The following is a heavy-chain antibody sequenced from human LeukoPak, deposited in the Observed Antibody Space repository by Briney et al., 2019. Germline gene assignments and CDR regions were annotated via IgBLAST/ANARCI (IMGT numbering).Heavy chain of an antibody. J-gene: IGHJ4*02. Sequence: GGSLRLSCVGSGLTFDEYGMHWVRHVPGKGLEWVSGISWNSASIGYADSVRGRFTISRDNPTNSLYLQMNSLRVDDTALYYCTKERFVHGDYRPSDHWGQGTLVTVSS. V-gene: IGHV3-9*01. CDR3: TKERFVHGDYRPSDH. CDR2: ISWNSASI. D-gene: IGHD4-17*01. CDR1: GLTFDEYG.